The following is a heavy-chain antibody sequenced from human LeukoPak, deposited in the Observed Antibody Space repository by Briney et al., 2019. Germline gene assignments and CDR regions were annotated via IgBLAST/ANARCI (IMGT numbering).Heavy chain of an antibody. CDR3: ARKNLKTYYCGSGGGGVFDY. CDR1: GYTFTSYD. J-gene: IGHJ4*02. CDR2: MNPNSGNT. D-gene: IGHD3-10*01. V-gene: IGHV1-8*01. Sequence: ASVKVSCKASGYTFTSYDINWVRQATGQGLEWMGWMNPNSGNTGYAQKFQGRVTMTRNTSISTAYMELSSLRSEDTAVYYCARKNLKTYYCGSGGGGVFDYWGQGTLVTVSS.